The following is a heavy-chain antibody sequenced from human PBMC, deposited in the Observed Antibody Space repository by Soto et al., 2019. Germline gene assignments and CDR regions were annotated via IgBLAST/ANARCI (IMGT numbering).Heavy chain of an antibody. Sequence: SETLSLTCPVSGGSISSSSYYWGWIRQPPGKGLEWIGSIYYSGSTYYNPSLKSRVTISVDTSKNQFSLKLSSVTAADTAVYYCAREDRAGGLVLDYWGQGTLVTVSS. V-gene: IGHV4-39*02. D-gene: IGHD6-19*01. J-gene: IGHJ4*02. CDR3: AREDRAGGLVLDY. CDR1: GGSISSSSYY. CDR2: IYYSGST.